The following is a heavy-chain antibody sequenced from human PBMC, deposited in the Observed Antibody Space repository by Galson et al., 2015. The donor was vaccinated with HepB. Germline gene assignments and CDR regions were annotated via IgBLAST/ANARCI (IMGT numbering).Heavy chain of an antibody. CDR2: IRDGGVGT. Sequence: SLRLSCAASGFTFSTYAMSWVRQAPGKGLEWVSDIRDGGVGTYYADSVKGRFTVSRDNSKNTLYLQMNSLRAKDTAIYYCAKKGGSSTSCSRDYWFQGTLCTASS. CDR1: GFTFSTYA. J-gene: IGHJ4*02. D-gene: IGHD2-2*01. V-gene: IGHV3-23*01. CDR3: AKKGGSSTSCSRDY.